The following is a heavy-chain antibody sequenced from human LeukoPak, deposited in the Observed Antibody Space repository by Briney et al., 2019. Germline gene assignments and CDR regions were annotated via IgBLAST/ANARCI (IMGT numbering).Heavy chain of an antibody. V-gene: IGHV3-48*01. CDR1: EFAFSTYN. J-gene: IGHJ5*02. CDR2: ISTGSSTT. CDR3: VRDDVGFEVSAFDP. Sequence: GGSLRLSCAASEFAFSTYNMNWVRQAPGKGLEWVSYISTGSSTTYYADSVKGRFTISRDDVENSLYLQMNSLRAEDTAVYHCVRDDVGFEVSAFDPWGQGTLVTVSS. D-gene: IGHD2/OR15-2a*01.